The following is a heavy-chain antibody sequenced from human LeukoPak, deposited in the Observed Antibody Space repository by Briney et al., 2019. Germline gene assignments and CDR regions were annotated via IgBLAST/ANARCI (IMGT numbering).Heavy chain of an antibody. CDR2: ISYDGSNK. CDR1: GFIFSSYG. V-gene: IGHV3-30*18. Sequence: PGGSLRLSCAASGFIFSSYGMHWVRQAPGKGLEWVAVISYDGSNKYYADSVKGRFTISRDNSKNTLYLQMNSLRAEDTAVYYCAKAVSSGVLYYYYGMDVWGQGTTVTVSS. D-gene: IGHD6-19*01. CDR3: AKAVSSGVLYYYYGMDV. J-gene: IGHJ6*02.